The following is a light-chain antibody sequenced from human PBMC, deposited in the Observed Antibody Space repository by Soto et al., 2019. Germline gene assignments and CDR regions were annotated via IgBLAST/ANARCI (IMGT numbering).Light chain of an antibody. V-gene: IGKV3-20*01. J-gene: IGKJ2*03. CDR2: DAS. Sequence: EIVLTQSPGTLSLSPGERATLSCRASQTISSYLAWYQHKPAQAPSLLIYDASSSATGIPDRFSGSGSGTDFTLTISRLEPEDFAVYYCQQYLSSPPYGFGQGAKLEIK. CDR1: QTISSY. CDR3: QQYLSSPPYG.